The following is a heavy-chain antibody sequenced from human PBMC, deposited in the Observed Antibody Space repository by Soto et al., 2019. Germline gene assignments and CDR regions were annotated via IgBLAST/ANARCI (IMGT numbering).Heavy chain of an antibody. CDR3: ARDRSLKVGAMYYYYGIDV. D-gene: IGHD1-26*01. Sequence: SKTLSINCTFSVGYISRYYWRWIRQPPGKGLEWIGYIYYSWSTNYNPALKRRVTISVNTSKNQFSLKLSTVTAADTAVYYCARDRSLKVGAMYYYYGIDVWGQGTPVTVSS. J-gene: IGHJ6*02. V-gene: IGHV4-59*01. CDR2: IYYSWST. CDR1: VGYISRYY.